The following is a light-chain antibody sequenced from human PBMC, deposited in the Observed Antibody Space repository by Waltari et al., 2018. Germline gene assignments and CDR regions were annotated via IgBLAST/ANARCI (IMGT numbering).Light chain of an antibody. V-gene: IGKV3-20*01. CDR2: AAS. CDR1: QSISRY. Sequence: EILLTHSPDTLSLSPGESDTLSSRATQSISRYLAWSQQKPGQAPRLLIYAASNRATGIPDRFSGGGSGTDFSLTISRLEPEDFAVYYCQHYVSLPATFGQGTKVEIK. J-gene: IGKJ1*01. CDR3: QHYVSLPAT.